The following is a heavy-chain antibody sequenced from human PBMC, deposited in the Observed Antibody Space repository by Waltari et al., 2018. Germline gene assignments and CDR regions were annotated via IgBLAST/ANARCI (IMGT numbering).Heavy chain of an antibody. Sequence: EVQLLESGGDLVQPGESLRLSCAASGFTFSCCAVGWVRQAPGKGLGWVSTFYNVGDTTYYACSVKGRFTISRANSKNMVYLQMNSLRAEDTALYYCARLTVIAAWHFEYWGQGTLVTVSS. CDR1: GFTFSCCA. D-gene: IGHD2-21*01. CDR2: FYNVGDTT. CDR3: ARLTVIAAWHFEY. J-gene: IGHJ4*02. V-gene: IGHV3-23*01.